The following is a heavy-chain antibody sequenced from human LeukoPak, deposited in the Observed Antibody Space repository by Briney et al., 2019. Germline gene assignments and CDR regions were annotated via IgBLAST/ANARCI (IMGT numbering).Heavy chain of an antibody. V-gene: IGHV4-61*01. CDR2: IYYSGTT. CDR1: GVSFMSASVRSYF. CDR3: ARGVYIAAAQHGY. D-gene: IGHD6-13*01. Sequence: PSETLSLTCSVSGVSFMSASVRSYFWSWIRQPPGKGLEWIGYIYYSGTTNYNPSLKSRVTISVDTSKNQFSLKLSSVTAADTAVYYCARGVYIAAAQHGYWGQGTLVTVSS. J-gene: IGHJ4*02.